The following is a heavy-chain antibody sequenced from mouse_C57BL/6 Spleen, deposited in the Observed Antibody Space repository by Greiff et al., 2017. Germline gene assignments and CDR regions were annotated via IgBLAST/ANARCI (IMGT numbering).Heavy chain of an antibody. Sequence: VQLKESGAELVRPGASVKLSCTASGFNIKDYYMHWVKQRPEQGLEWIGWIDPENGDTEYASKFQGKATITADTSSNTAYLQLSSLTSEDTAVYYCARGDYYGNERAYWGQGTLVTVSA. V-gene: IGHV14-4*01. CDR3: ARGDYYGNERAY. D-gene: IGHD2-1*01. CDR1: GFNIKDYY. CDR2: IDPENGDT. J-gene: IGHJ3*01.